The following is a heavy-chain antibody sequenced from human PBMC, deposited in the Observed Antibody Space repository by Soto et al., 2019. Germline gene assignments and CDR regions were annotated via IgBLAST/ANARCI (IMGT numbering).Heavy chain of an antibody. CDR1: GFSLSNARMG. J-gene: IGHJ6*02. CDR2: IFSNDEK. D-gene: IGHD1-1*01. V-gene: IGHV2-26*01. Sequence: GPTLVNPTETLTLTCTVSGFSLSNARMGVSWIRQPPGKALEWLAHIFSNDEKSYSTSLKSRLTISKDTSKSQVVLTMTNMDPVDTDTYYCARMATFYYYYGMDVWGQGTTVTVS. CDR3: ARMATFYYYYGMDV.